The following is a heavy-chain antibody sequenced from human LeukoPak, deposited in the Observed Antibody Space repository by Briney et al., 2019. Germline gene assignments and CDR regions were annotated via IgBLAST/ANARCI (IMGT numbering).Heavy chain of an antibody. Sequence: PGGSLRLSCAASGFTFSSYAMSWVRQAPGKGLEWVSAISGSGGSTYYADSVKGRFTISRDNSKNTLYLQMNSLRAEDTAVYYCATATRHYCSSTSCPGGSFDYWGQGTLVTVSS. D-gene: IGHD2-2*01. V-gene: IGHV3-23*01. CDR2: ISGSGGST. CDR3: ATATRHYCSSTSCPGGSFDY. J-gene: IGHJ4*02. CDR1: GFTFSSYA.